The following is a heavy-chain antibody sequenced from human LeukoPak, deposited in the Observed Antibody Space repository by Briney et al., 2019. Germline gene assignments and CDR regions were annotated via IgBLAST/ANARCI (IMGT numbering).Heavy chain of an antibody. CDR2: ISVNGSST. D-gene: IGHD3-22*01. V-gene: IGHV3-23*01. Sequence: PGGSLRLSCAASGFTFSSYGMTWVRQAPGKGLDWVSTISVNGSSTYYAGSVKGRFTISRDNSKNTLFLQMNSLRAADTAVYYCAKDPTHYRVWDDYDSTVLSYWGQGTLVTVSS. J-gene: IGHJ4*02. CDR3: AKDPTHYRVWDDYDSTVLSY. CDR1: GFTFSSYG.